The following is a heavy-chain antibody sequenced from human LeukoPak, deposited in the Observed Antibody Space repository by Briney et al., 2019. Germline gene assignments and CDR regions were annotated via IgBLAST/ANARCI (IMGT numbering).Heavy chain of an antibody. CDR3: AKGDSSSWVVDY. CDR2: ISSDSRTI. J-gene: IGHJ4*02. Sequence: GGSLRLSCAASGFTFSSYSMNWVRQAPGKGLEWVSYISSDSRTIYYADSVKGRFTISRDNAKNSLYLQMKSLRAEDAAVYYCAKGDSSSWVVDYWGQGTLVTVSS. V-gene: IGHV3-48*01. CDR1: GFTFSSYS. D-gene: IGHD6-13*01.